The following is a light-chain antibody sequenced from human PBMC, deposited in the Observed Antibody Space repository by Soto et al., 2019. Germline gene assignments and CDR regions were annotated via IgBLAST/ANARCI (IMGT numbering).Light chain of an antibody. CDR3: QQYNKWPPET. CDR2: GAS. Sequence: EIVLTQSPGTLSLSPGERATLSCRASQSVSSNFLAWYQQKPGQAPRLLIYGASTRATGIPARFSGSGSGTEFTLTISSLQSEDFAVYYCQQYNKWPPETFGQGTKVDI. V-gene: IGKV3-15*01. J-gene: IGKJ1*01. CDR1: QSVSSN.